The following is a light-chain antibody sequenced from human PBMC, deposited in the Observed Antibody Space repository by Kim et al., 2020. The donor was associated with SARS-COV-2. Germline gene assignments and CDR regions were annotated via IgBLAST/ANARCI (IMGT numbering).Light chain of an antibody. J-gene: IGLJ3*02. CDR1: SSDVGGYNY. V-gene: IGLV2-8*01. CDR2: EVT. CDR3: SSYAGPNRLGV. Sequence: SVTISCTGTSSDVGGYNYVSWYQHHPGKAPKLIIYEVTERPSGVPDRFSGSKSGNTASLTVSGLQSEDEADYYCSSYAGPNRLGVFGGGTQLTVL.